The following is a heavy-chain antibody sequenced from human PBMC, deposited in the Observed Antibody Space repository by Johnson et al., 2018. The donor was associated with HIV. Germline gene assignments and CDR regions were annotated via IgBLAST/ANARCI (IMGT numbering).Heavy chain of an antibody. CDR3: AKDKGGWADDAFDI. D-gene: IGHD3-16*01. V-gene: IGHV3-33*06. CDR2: IWYEGSNK. CDR1: GFTFSSYG. J-gene: IGHJ3*02. Sequence: QVQLVESGGGVVRPGGSLRLSCAASGFTFSSYGMHWVRQAPGKGLEWVATIWYEGSNKYYTESVMGRFTISRDNSKKTMYLHMNSLRAEDTAVYYCAKDKGGWADDAFDIWGQGTMVTVSS.